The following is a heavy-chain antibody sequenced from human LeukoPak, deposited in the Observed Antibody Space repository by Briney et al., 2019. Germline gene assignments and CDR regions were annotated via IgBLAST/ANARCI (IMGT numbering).Heavy chain of an antibody. Sequence: SETLSLTCTVSGGSISSYYWSWIRQPPGKGLEWIGYIYYSGSTNYNPSLKGRVTISVDTSKNQFSLKLSSVTAADTAVYYCARLLGYCSSTSCHYYYYYMDVWGKGTTVTVSS. J-gene: IGHJ6*03. V-gene: IGHV4-59*01. CDR1: GGSISSYY. CDR2: IYYSGST. D-gene: IGHD2-2*01. CDR3: ARLLGYCSSTSCHYYYYYMDV.